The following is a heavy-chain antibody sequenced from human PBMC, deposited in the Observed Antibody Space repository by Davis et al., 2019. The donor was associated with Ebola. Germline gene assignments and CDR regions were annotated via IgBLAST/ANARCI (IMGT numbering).Heavy chain of an antibody. V-gene: IGHV3-48*02. CDR3: ARVGFRCSCDDL. D-gene: IGHD4/OR15-4a*01. CDR2: IGSGTSTI. Sequence: GESLKISCAASGFSFSNYGMHWVRQAPGEGLDWVSFIGSGTSTIYYADSVKGRFTIFRDNAKNSLYLQMSSLKDADTAVYYCARVGFRCSCDDLWGQGSLVTVSS. CDR1: GFSFSNYG. J-gene: IGHJ4*02.